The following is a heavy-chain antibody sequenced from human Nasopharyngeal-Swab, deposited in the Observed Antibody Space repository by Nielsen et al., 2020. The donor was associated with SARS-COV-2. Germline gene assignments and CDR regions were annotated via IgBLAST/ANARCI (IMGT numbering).Heavy chain of an antibody. D-gene: IGHD3-3*01. CDR3: AKAYYDFWSGYRLITGTTHFDY. V-gene: IGHV3-23*01. CDR2: ISGSGGST. J-gene: IGHJ4*02. Sequence: WILQPPGKGLEWVSAISGSGGSTYYADSVKGRFTISRDNSKNTLYLQMNSLRAEDTAVYYCAKAYYDFWSGYRLITGTTHFDYWGQGTLVTVSS.